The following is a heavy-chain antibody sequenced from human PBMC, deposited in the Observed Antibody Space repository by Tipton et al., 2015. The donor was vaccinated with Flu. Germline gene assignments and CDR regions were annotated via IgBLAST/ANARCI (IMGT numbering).Heavy chain of an antibody. Sequence: SLRLSCATSGITLSTFAMSWVRQAPGKGLEWVSIISGSGDSKYFADAVNGRFDISRDNSKDTVYLHMNRLRVEDTATYYCATPTADFDLWGRGTLVIVSS. J-gene: IGHJ2*01. CDR3: ATPTADFDL. CDR1: GITLSTFA. CDR2: ISGSGDSK. V-gene: IGHV3-23*01. D-gene: IGHD1-1*01.